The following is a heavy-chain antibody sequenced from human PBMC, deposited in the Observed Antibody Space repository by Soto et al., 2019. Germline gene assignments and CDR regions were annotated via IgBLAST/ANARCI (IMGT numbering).Heavy chain of an antibody. D-gene: IGHD3-22*01. Sequence: QVQLVESGGGVVQPGRSLRLSCAASGFTFSSFAIHWVRQAPGKGLEWVSSISYDGSNKYYADSVKGRFTISRDNSKNTLYLQMNSLRAEDTAVYYCARAYDSSMNYFDYWGQGTLVTVSS. V-gene: IGHV3-30-3*01. CDR1: GFTFSSFA. J-gene: IGHJ4*02. CDR2: ISYDGSNK. CDR3: ARAYDSSMNYFDY.